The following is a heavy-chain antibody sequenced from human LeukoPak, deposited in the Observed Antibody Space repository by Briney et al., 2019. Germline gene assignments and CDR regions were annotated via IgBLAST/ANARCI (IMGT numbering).Heavy chain of an antibody. CDR1: GFTFSSYS. J-gene: IGHJ6*02. CDR2: ISSSSSTI. Sequence: GGSLRLSCAASGFTFSSYSVNWVRQAPGKGLEWVSYISSSSSTIYYADSVKGRFTISRDNAKNSLYLQMNSLRDEDTAVYYCARWGTVTKYYYYGMDVWGQGTTVTVSS. V-gene: IGHV3-48*02. CDR3: ARWGTVTKYYYYGMDV. D-gene: IGHD4-11*01.